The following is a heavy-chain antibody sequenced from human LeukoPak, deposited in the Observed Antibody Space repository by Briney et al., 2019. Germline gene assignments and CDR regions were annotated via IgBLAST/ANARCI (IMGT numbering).Heavy chain of an antibody. V-gene: IGHV3-74*01. CDR3: AKSLGDSASF. D-gene: IGHD4-17*01. CDR1: GFTFSNYW. Sequence: GGSLRLSCVASGFTFSNYWMHWVRQAPGKGLVWVSRIYGDGSRTYYADSVKGRFTISGDNAKNTLYLLMNGLRAEDTAVYYCAKSLGDSASFWGQGTLVTVSS. J-gene: IGHJ4*02. CDR2: IYGDGSRT.